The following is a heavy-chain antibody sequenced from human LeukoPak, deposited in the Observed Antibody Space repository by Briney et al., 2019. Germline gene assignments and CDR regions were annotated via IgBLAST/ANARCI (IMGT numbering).Heavy chain of an antibody. Sequence: GGSLRLSCAASGFTFSSYGVHWVRQAPGKGLEWVAFIRYDGSNKYYADSVKGRFTISRDNSKNTLYLQMNSLRAEDTAVYYCARGPTNGQAFDYWGQGTLVSVSS. D-gene: IGHD2-8*01. CDR3: ARGPTNGQAFDY. CDR1: GFTFSSYG. V-gene: IGHV3-30*02. CDR2: IRYDGSNK. J-gene: IGHJ4*02.